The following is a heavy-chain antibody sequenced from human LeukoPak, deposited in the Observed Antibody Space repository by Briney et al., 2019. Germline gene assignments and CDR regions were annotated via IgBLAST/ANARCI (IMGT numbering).Heavy chain of an antibody. D-gene: IGHD2-15*01. Sequence: KPSETLSLTCAVYGGSFSGYYWSWIRQPPGKGLEWIGEINHSGSTNYNPSLKSRVTISVDTSKNQFSLKLSSVTAADTAVYYCARGLSARYSGAFDIWGQGTMVTVSS. CDR3: ARGLSARYSGAFDI. CDR1: GGSFSGYY. CDR2: INHSGST. V-gene: IGHV4-34*01. J-gene: IGHJ3*02.